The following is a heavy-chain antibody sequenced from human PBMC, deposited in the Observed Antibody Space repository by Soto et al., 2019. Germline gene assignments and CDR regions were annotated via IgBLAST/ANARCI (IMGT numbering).Heavy chain of an antibody. CDR3: ARGVGATHYYYYYGMDV. Sequence: QLQLQESGSGLVKPSQTLSLTCAVSGGSISSGGYSWSWIRQPPGKGLEWIGYIYHSGSTYYNPSCKRRVTISVDRSQNQFSLKLSSVTAADTAVYYCARGVGATHYYYYYGMDVWGQGTTVTVSS. V-gene: IGHV4-30-2*01. CDR2: IYHSGST. D-gene: IGHD1-26*01. CDR1: GGSISSGGYS. J-gene: IGHJ6*02.